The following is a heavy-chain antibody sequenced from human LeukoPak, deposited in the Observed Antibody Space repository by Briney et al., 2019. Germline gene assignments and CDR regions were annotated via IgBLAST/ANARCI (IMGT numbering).Heavy chain of an antibody. Sequence: GGSLRLPCAASGFTFSSYSMNWVRQAPGKGLEWVSYISSSSSTIYYADSVKGRFTISRDNAKNSLYLQMNSLRAEDTAVYYCARDWLGYSSGWYYYYGMDVWGQGTAVTVSS. CDR2: ISSSSSTI. CDR3: ARDWLGYSSGWYYYYGMDV. V-gene: IGHV3-48*01. D-gene: IGHD6-19*01. J-gene: IGHJ6*02. CDR1: GFTFSSYS.